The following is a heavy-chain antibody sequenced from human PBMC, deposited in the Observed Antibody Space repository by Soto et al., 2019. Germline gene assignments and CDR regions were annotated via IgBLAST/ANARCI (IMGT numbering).Heavy chain of an antibody. V-gene: IGHV3-23*01. D-gene: IGHD5-12*01. CDR3: ASVVDGHYYGMDV. CDR1: GFTFSSYA. CDR2: IRGTGDKT. Sequence: GGSLRLSCAASGFTFSSYAMSWVRQAPGKGLEWVSVIRGTGDKTYYADSEMGRFTISRDNSKNTLYLQMNSLSAEDTAVYYCASVVDGHYYGMDVWGQGTTVTVSS. J-gene: IGHJ6*02.